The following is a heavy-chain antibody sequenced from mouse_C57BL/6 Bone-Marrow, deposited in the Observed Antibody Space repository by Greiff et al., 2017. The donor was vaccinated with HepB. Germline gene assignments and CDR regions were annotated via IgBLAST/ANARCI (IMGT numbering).Heavy chain of an antibody. CDR3: ARRYDNYGFAY. V-gene: IGHV5-4*01. CDR1: GFTFSSYA. Sequence: EVQLVESGGGLVKPGGSLKLSCAASGFTFSSYAMSWVRQTPEKRLEWVATISDGGSYTYYTDNVKGRFTITIDNAKNNLSLQMNHLKSEDTAMEYCARRYDNYGFAYGGQGTLVTVSA. CDR2: ISDGGSYT. J-gene: IGHJ3*01. D-gene: IGHD2-1*01.